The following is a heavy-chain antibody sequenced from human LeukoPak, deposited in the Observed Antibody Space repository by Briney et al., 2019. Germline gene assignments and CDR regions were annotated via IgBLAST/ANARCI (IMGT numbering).Heavy chain of an antibody. CDR3: ARAEKSVVVTANWFDP. CDR1: GGTFSSYA. CDR2: IIPIFGTA. Sequence: ASVKVSCKASGGTFSSYAISWVRQAPGQGLEWMGGIIPIFGTANYAQKFQGRVTITTDESTSTAYMELSSLKSEDTAVYYCARAEKSVVVTANWFDPWGQGTLVTVSS. V-gene: IGHV1-69*05. D-gene: IGHD2-21*02. J-gene: IGHJ5*02.